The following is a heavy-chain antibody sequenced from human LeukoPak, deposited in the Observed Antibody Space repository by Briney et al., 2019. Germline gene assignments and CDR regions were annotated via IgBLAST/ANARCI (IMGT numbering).Heavy chain of an antibody. CDR3: ARPVKYYDFWSPFDY. Sequence: GGSLRLSCAASGFTFSSYAMHWVRQAPGKGLEWVAVISYDGSNKYYADSVKGRFTISRDNSKNTLYLQMNSLRAEDTAVYYCARPVKYYDFWSPFDYWGQGTLVTVSS. CDR1: GFTFSSYA. J-gene: IGHJ4*02. V-gene: IGHV3-30-3*01. CDR2: ISYDGSNK. D-gene: IGHD3-3*01.